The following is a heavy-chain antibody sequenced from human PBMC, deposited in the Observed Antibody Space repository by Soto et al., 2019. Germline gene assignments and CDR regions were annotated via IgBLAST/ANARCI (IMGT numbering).Heavy chain of an antibody. Sequence: LRLSCAASGFTFSLYSMIWVRQAPGKGLEWVASITSSSSYIYYEDSLKGRFTISRDNAKNSLFLQLDSLRAEDTAVYFCVRARSTDSRPDYWGQGTLVTVSS. J-gene: IGHJ4*02. CDR2: ITSSSSYI. V-gene: IGHV3-21*01. D-gene: IGHD3-22*01. CDR3: VRARSTDSRPDY. CDR1: GFTFSLYS.